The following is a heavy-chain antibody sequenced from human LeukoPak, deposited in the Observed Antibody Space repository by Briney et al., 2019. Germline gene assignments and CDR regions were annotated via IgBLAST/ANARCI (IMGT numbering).Heavy chain of an antibody. D-gene: IGHD4-23*01. Sequence: GASVKVSCKASGYTFTSYGISWVRQAPGQGLEWMGWISAYNGNTNYAQKLQGRVTMTTDTSTSTAYMELRSLRAEDTAVYYCAKVWRDGGNSGYWGQGTLVTVSS. CDR2: ISAYNGNT. V-gene: IGHV1-18*01. J-gene: IGHJ4*02. CDR3: AKVWRDGGNSGY. CDR1: GYTFTSYG.